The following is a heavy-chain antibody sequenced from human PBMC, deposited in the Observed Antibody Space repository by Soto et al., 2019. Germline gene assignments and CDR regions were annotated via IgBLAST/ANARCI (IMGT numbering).Heavy chain of an antibody. CDR2: IFYTGPT. J-gene: IGHJ5*02. CDR3: ARGHRIGNTNRWFDP. Sequence: FRQPPAKGLEWLAYIFYTGPTDNNSSLRNPLTMSVDTSKSQFSLKLTSVTAGDTAVYYCARGHRIGNTNRWFDPWGKGILVTGSS. D-gene: IGHD2-2*01. V-gene: IGHV4-59*13.